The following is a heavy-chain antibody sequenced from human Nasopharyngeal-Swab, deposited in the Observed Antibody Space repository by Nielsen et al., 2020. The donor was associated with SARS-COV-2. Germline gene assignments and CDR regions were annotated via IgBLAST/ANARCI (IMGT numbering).Heavy chain of an antibody. D-gene: IGHD3-22*01. Sequence: GESLKISCAASGFTFSSYAMSWVRQAPGKGLEWVSAISGSGGSTYYADSVKGRFTISRDNSKNTLYLQMNSLRAEDTAVYYCARALSYDSNLLDYWGQGTLVTVSS. V-gene: IGHV3-23*01. CDR2: ISGSGGST. CDR3: ARALSYDSNLLDY. CDR1: GFTFSSYA. J-gene: IGHJ4*02.